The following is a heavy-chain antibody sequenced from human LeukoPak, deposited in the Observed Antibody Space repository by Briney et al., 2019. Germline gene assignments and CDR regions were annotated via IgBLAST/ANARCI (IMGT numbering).Heavy chain of an antibody. D-gene: IGHD5-12*01. CDR3: ARDHGIYVGGHFDY. CDR1: GYTFTSYG. V-gene: IGHV1-69*05. J-gene: IGHJ4*02. CDR2: IIPIFGTA. Sequence: ASVKVSCKASGYTFTSYGISWVRQAPGQGLEWMGGIIPIFGTANYAQKFQGRVTITTDESTSTAYMELSSLRSEDTAVYYCARDHGIYVGGHFDYWGQGTLVTVSS.